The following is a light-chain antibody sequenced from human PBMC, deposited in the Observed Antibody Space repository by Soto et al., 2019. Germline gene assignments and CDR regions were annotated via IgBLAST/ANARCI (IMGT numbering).Light chain of an antibody. CDR3: MQALQTPT. CDR1: QSLLHSDGPNY. J-gene: IGKJ4*01. CDR2: LGS. V-gene: IGKV2-28*01. Sequence: EIVMTQSPLSLPVTPGEPASMSCRSSQSLLHSDGPNYLGWYVRKPGHSPQLLIYLGSNRASGVPDRFSGSGSGTDFTLKISRVQAEDVGVYFCMQALQTPTFGGGTKVEIK.